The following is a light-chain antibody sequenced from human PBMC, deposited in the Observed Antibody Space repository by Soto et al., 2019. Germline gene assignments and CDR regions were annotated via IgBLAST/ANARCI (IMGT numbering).Light chain of an antibody. CDR1: SSDVGGYNY. CDR2: EVT. Sequence: QSVLTQPASVSGSPGQSITISCTGTSSDVGGYNYVSWFQQHPGNAPKLMIYEVTNRPSGVSNRFSGSKSGNTASLTISGLQAEDEADYYCSSYTSNSADVFGTGTKVTVL. J-gene: IGLJ1*01. CDR3: SSYTSNSADV. V-gene: IGLV2-14*01.